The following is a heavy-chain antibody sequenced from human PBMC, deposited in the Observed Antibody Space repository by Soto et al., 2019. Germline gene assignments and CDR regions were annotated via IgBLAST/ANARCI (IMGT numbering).Heavy chain of an antibody. D-gene: IGHD6-19*01. V-gene: IGHV1-69*13. CDR1: GGTFSSYA. J-gene: IGHJ4*02. CDR3: ARYRSGWYDYSDY. CDR2: IIPIFGTA. Sequence: GASVKVSCKASGGTFSSYAISWVRQAPGQGLEWMGGIIPIFGTANYAQKFQGRVTITADESTSTAYMEPSSLRSEDTAVYYCARYRSGWYDYSDYWGQGTLVTVSS.